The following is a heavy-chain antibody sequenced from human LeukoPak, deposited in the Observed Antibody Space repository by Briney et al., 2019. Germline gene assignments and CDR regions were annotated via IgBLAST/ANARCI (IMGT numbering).Heavy chain of an antibody. V-gene: IGHV3-48*03. Sequence: GGSLRLSCAASGFILSSDEMNWVRQAPGKGVEWGSYISGSGDTIYYADSVKGRFTISRDNAKNSLHLQMNSLRAEDTAVYYCARAVRDGYNSWYFDLWGRGTLVTVSS. J-gene: IGHJ2*01. D-gene: IGHD5-24*01. CDR3: ARAVRDGYNSWYFDL. CDR1: GFILSSDE. CDR2: ISGSGDTI.